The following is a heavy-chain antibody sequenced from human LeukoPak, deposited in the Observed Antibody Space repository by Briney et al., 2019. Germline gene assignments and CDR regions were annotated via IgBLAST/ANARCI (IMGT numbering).Heavy chain of an antibody. CDR1: GFTFSSYA. V-gene: IGHV3-23*01. CDR2: ISGSGDST. Sequence: GGSLRLSCAASGFTFSSYAMSWVRQAPGKGLEWVSAISGSGDSTYYADSVKGRFTISRDNSKNTLYLQVNILRAEDTAVYYCAKDRVTYSSSWYYFDYWGQGILVTVSS. J-gene: IGHJ4*02. CDR3: AKDRVTYSSSWYYFDY. D-gene: IGHD6-13*01.